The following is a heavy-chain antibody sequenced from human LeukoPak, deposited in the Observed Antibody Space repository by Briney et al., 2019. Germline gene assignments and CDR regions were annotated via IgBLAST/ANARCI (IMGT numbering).Heavy chain of an antibody. CDR1: GFTFSNYA. J-gene: IGHJ4*02. V-gene: IGHV3-30*15. CDR2: ISFDGSKS. CDR3: ARSRIANASSGYYFKFDY. D-gene: IGHD3-22*01. Sequence: GGSLRLSCAGFGFTFSNYAIHWVRQAPGRGLEWVAAISFDGSKSYYAESVKGRFSISKDNSRDTLYLQMSSLAVEDTAIYYCARSRIANASSGYYFKFDYWGQGALVTVSS.